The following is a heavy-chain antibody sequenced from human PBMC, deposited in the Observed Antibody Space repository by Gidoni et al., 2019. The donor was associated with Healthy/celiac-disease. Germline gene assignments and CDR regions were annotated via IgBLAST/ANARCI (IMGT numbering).Heavy chain of an antibody. D-gene: IGHD2-8*01. CDR2: IYWNDDK. CDR1: GFSLSTSGVG. J-gene: IGHJ4*02. Sequence: QITLKESGPTLVKPTQTLTLTCTFSGFSLSTSGVGVGWVRQPPGKALEWLALIYWNDDKRYSPSLKSRLTITKDTSKNQVVLTMTNMDPVDTATYYCAHVAKLYCTNFCLVFEPGNFDYWGQGTLVTVSS. V-gene: IGHV2-5*01. CDR3: AHVAKLYCTNFCLVFEPGNFDY.